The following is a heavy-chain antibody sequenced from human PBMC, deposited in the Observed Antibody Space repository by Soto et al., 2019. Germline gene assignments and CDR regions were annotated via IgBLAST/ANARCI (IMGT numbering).Heavy chain of an antibody. CDR1: GYSFTSLD. V-gene: IGHV1-8*01. CDR3: ARGVTAGVDY. Sequence: GASVKGSCKASGYSFTSLDINWVRQTAGQGLEWMGWMEPSSGKTGYAQKFHDRVTMTSDTSINTAYMELTTLTSDDTAFYYCARGVTAGVDYWGQGTLVTVSS. D-gene: IGHD1-26*01. J-gene: IGHJ4*02. CDR2: MEPSSGKT.